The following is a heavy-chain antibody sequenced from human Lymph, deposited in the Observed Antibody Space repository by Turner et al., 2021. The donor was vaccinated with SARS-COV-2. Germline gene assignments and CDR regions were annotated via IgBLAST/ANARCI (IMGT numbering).Heavy chain of an antibody. V-gene: IGHV3-53*02. Sequence: EVQLVETGGGWIEPGRSVRLSCAASGIIVSRNYMNWVRQAPGKGLECVSVIYSGCTTYYADSVKGRFTISRDNSKNTLYLQMNSLRVEDTAGYYCARDLGTYGMDVWGQGTTVTVSS. CDR1: GIIVSRNY. CDR3: ARDLGTYGMDV. J-gene: IGHJ6*02. D-gene: IGHD6-13*01. CDR2: IYSGCTT.